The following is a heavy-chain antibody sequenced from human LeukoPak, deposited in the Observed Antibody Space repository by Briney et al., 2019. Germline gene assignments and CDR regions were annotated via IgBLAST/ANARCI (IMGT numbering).Heavy chain of an antibody. V-gene: IGHV1-2*02. Sequence: GASVKVSCKASGYTFTGYYMHWVRQAPGQGLEWMGWINPNSGGTNYAQKFQGRVTMTRDTSISTAYMELSRLRSDDTAVYYCARNPNTHYYGSGSYYIDWGQGTLVTVSS. CDR3: ARNPNTHYYGSGSYYID. J-gene: IGHJ4*02. CDR2: INPNSGGT. D-gene: IGHD3-10*01. CDR1: GYTFTGYY.